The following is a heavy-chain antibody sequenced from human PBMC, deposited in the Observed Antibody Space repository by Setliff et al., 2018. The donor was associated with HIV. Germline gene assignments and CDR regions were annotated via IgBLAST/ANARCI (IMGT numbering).Heavy chain of an antibody. CDR2: INPKTAAT. Sequence: GASVKVSCKTSAYTFTDYFVHWVRLAPGQGPEWMGWINPKTAATQYPQDFQGRVTMTSDTSTTTVYMELTRLRSDDTAVYYRARDLFGSWYTGSSGLAHWGQGTLVTV. J-gene: IGHJ4*02. CDR1: AYTFTDYF. V-gene: IGHV1-2*02. D-gene: IGHD2-2*02. CDR3: ARDLFGSWYTGSSGLAH.